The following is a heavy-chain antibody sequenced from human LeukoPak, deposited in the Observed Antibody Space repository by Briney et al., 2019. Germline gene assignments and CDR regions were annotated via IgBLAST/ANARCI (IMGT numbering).Heavy chain of an antibody. J-gene: IGHJ4*02. CDR2: ISSTSRYI. D-gene: IGHD4-17*01. V-gene: IGHV3-21*01. Sequence: PGGSLRLSCVASGFTFSSYSMNWVRQAPGKGLEWVSCISSTSRYIYYADSVKGRFTISRDNSKNRLYLQMNSLRPEDTAVYYCARDLAPANYGDLEPLDSWGQGTLVTVSS. CDR1: GFTFSSYS. CDR3: ARDLAPANYGDLEPLDS.